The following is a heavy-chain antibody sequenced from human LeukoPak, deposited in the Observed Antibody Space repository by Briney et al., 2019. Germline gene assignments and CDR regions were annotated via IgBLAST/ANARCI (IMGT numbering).Heavy chain of an antibody. Sequence: PGGSLRLSCAASGFTFSRDWMSWVRQAPGKGLEWVANIKQDGGETYYGDSVKGRFTISRDNAKNSLYLQMRSLRAEDTAVYYCATYVYNNARDSKYWGQGTLVTVSS. CDR1: GFTFSRDW. CDR3: ATYVYNNARDSKY. CDR2: IKQDGGET. V-gene: IGHV3-7*01. J-gene: IGHJ1*01. D-gene: IGHD3-16*01.